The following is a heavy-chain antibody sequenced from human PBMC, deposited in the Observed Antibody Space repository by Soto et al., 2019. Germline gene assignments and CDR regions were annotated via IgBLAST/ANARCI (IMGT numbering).Heavy chain of an antibody. V-gene: IGHV1-2*04. CDR2: INPNSGGT. D-gene: IGHD3-22*01. Sequence: QVQLVQSGAEVKKPGASVKVSCKASGYTFTGYYMHWVRQAPGQGLEWMGWINPNSGGTNYAQKFEGWVTMTRDTSSSTAYMELSRMRADDTAVYYCARRKGGSSGVVGCSYYGMDFWGQGTTVTVSS. CDR3: ARRKGGSSGVVGCSYYGMDF. CDR1: GYTFTGYY. J-gene: IGHJ6*02.